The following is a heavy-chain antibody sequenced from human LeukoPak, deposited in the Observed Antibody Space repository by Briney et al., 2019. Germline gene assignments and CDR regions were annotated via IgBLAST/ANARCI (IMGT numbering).Heavy chain of an antibody. Sequence: ASVKVSCKASGYTFTSYDINWVRQATGQGREWMGWMNPNSGNTGYAQKFQGRVTMTRNTSISTAYMELSSLRSEDTAVYYCARGWRDGCNRLFDYWGQGTLVTVSS. D-gene: IGHD5-24*01. V-gene: IGHV1-8*01. J-gene: IGHJ4*02. CDR1: GYTFTSYD. CDR3: ARGWRDGCNRLFDY. CDR2: MNPNSGNT.